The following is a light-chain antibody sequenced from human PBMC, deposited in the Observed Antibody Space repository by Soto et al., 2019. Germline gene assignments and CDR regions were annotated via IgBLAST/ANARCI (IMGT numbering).Light chain of an antibody. CDR1: QSIGSW. Sequence: DIQMSQSPSTLSASVGDRVTIACRASQSIGSWLAWYQQKPGKAPNLLIYAASSLQSGVPSRFSGSGSGTDFTLTISSLQRDDFAIYYCQQYNPYSRTFGQGTKVGIK. CDR2: AAS. V-gene: IGKV1-5*01. CDR3: QQYNPYSRT. J-gene: IGKJ1*01.